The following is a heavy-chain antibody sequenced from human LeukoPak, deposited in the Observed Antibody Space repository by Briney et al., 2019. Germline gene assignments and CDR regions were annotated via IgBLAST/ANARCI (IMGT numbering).Heavy chain of an antibody. J-gene: IGHJ6*03. D-gene: IGHD3-10*01. CDR2: INHSGST. V-gene: IGHV4-34*01. CDR1: GGSFSGYY. Sequence: PSETLSLTCAVYGGSFSGYYWSWIRQPPGKGLEWIGEINHSGSTNYNPSLKSRVTISVDMSKNQFSLKLSSVTAADTAVYYCARGLGITMVRGAHTNYYYMDVWGKGTTVTVSS. CDR3: ARGLGITMVRGAHTNYYYMDV.